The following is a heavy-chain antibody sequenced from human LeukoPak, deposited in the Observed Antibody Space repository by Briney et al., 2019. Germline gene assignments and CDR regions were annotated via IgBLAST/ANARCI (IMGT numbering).Heavy chain of an antibody. CDR3: ATSDSEYQLLSSFDY. CDR1: GGTFSSYA. Sequence: GASVKVSCKASGGTFSSYAINWVRQATGQGLEWMGWMNPNSGNTGYAQKFQGRVTITRNTSISTAYMELSSLRSEDTAVYYCATSDSEYQLLSSFDYWGQGTLVTVSS. D-gene: IGHD2-2*01. CDR2: MNPNSGNT. V-gene: IGHV1-8*03. J-gene: IGHJ4*02.